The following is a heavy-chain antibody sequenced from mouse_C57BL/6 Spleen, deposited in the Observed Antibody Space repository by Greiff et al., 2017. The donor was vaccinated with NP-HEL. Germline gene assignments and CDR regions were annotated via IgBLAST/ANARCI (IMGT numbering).Heavy chain of an antibody. J-gene: IGHJ1*01. Sequence: QVQLQQSGAELARPGASVKMSCKASGYTFTSYTMHWVKQRPGQGLEWIGYINPSSGYTKYNQKFKDKATLTADQSSSTAYMQLSSLTSEDSAVYYCARTTYCDYDPYWYFDVWGPGTTVTVSS. V-gene: IGHV1-4*01. CDR3: ARTTYCDYDPYWYFDV. CDR1: GYTFTSYT. CDR2: INPSSGYT. D-gene: IGHD2-4*01.